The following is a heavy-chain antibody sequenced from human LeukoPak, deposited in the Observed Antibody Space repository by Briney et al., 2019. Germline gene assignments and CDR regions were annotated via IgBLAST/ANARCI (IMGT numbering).Heavy chain of an antibody. CDR1: GYTFTGYG. Sequence: GASVKVSCKASGYTFTGYGISWVRQAPGQGLEWMGWISAYNGNTNYAQKLQGRVTMTTDTSTSTAYMELRSLRSDDTAVYYCAREGVGYCSSTSCYDFDYWGQGTLVTVSS. CDR3: AREGVGYCSSTSCYDFDY. D-gene: IGHD2-2*01. J-gene: IGHJ4*02. V-gene: IGHV1-18*01. CDR2: ISAYNGNT.